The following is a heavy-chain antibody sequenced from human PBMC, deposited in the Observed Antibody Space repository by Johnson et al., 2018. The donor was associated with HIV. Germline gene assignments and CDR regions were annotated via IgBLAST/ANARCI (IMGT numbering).Heavy chain of an antibody. CDR1: GFIFNNVW. J-gene: IGHJ3*02. Sequence: VQLVESGGGFVKPGGSLRLSCVASGFIFNNVWMSWVRQAPGKGLEWVGRTRNKANSYTTEYAASVKGRFTISRDDSKNSLYLQMNSLRAEDTAVYYCARDSQWELRPDAFDIWGQGTMVTVSS. CDR3: ARDSQWELRPDAFDI. CDR2: TRNKANSYTT. D-gene: IGHD1-26*01. V-gene: IGHV3-72*01.